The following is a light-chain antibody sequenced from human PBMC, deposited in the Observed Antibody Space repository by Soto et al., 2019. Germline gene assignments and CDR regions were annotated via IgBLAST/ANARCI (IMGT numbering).Light chain of an antibody. CDR1: QGISNS. CDR2: GAS. CDR3: QNYNCAPRT. V-gene: IGKV1-27*01. Sequence: DTQMTQSPSSLSASVGDRVTITCRASQGISNSLAWYQQKPGKVPELLIYGASTLQPGVPSRFSGSGSGTDFALTISSLQPEDVATYYCQNYNCAPRTFGQGTKVELK. J-gene: IGKJ1*01.